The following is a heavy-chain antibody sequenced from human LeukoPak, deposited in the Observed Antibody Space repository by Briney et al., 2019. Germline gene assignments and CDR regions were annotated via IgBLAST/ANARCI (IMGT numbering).Heavy chain of an antibody. J-gene: IGHJ3*02. CDR2: IVVGSGNT. V-gene: IGHV1-58*02. CDR3: ARVRDGYNDAYDI. CDR1: GFTFTSSA. Sequence: WASVKVSCKASGFTFTSSAMQWVRQARGQRLEWIGWIVVGSGNTNYAQKFQERVTITRDMSTSTAYMELSSLRSEDTAIYYCARVRDGYNDAYDIWGQGTVVTVPS. D-gene: IGHD5-24*01.